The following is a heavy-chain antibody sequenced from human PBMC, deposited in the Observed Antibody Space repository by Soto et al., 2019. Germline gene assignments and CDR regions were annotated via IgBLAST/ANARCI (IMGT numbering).Heavy chain of an antibody. J-gene: IGHJ5*01. CDR1: GGFISSGGYY. V-gene: IGHV4-31*03. D-gene: IGHD3-3*01. CDR2: IYYRGNT. CDR3: ARGETDDWLDS. Sequence: QVQLQESGPGLLKPSETLSLTCTVSGGFISSGGYYWSCIRQHPVKGLEWIGSIYYRGNTYYTPSLNSRVPIPVDTSKNQFSLKLNSVTDADTDVYYCARGETDDWLDSWGQGTLVTVSS.